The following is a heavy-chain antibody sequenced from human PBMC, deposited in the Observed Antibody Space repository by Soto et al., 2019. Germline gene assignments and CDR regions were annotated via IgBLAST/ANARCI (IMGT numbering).Heavy chain of an antibody. V-gene: IGHV1-69*12. D-gene: IGHD5-18*01. CDR2: IIPMFGTA. Sequence: QVQLVQSGAEVKKPESSVKVSCKAPGGTFSTYAISWVRQAPGQGLEWMGGIIPMFGTANYAQRFQDRVTITADGSTNTVYMGLSSLRSEDTAVDFCASGIQLWLRRINNGYSGWGQGTLVTVSS. J-gene: IGHJ4*02. CDR3: ASGIQLWLRRINNGYSG. CDR1: GGTFSTYA.